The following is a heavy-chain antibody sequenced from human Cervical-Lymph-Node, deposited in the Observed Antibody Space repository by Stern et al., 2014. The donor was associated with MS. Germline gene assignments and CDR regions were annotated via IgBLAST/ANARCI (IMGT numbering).Heavy chain of an antibody. CDR3: ARDPQGRWLQFGFDY. Sequence: VQLVESGGGVVQPGRSLRLSCSASGFPFSSYGMNWVRQAPGPGLEWGAVIWYDGSNKYYAGSVKGRFTISRDNSKNTLYLQMNSLRAEDTAVYYCARDPQGRWLQFGFDYWGQGTLVTVSS. D-gene: IGHD5-24*01. CDR2: IWYDGSNK. CDR1: GFPFSSYG. V-gene: IGHV3-33*01. J-gene: IGHJ4*02.